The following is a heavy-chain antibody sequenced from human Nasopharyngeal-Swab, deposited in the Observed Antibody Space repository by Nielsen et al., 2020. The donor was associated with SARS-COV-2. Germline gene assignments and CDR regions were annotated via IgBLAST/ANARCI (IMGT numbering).Heavy chain of an antibody. V-gene: IGHV3-7*03. D-gene: IGHD3-9*01. Sequence: GESLKISCAASGFTFSHYWMNWVRQTPGKGLEWVAIIKQDGSETYYVDSVRGRFTISRDNAKNSLSLVMTSLRADDTAVYYCAGGTGWLTDSWGQGTLVTVSS. CDR2: IKQDGSET. CDR3: AGGTGWLTDS. J-gene: IGHJ4*02. CDR1: GFTFSHYW.